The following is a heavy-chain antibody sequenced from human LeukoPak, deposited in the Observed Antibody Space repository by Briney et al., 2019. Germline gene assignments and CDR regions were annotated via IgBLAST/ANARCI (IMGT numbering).Heavy chain of an antibody. D-gene: IGHD3-3*01. CDR2: IYYSGST. CDR3: ARVIITIFGVVNYYYYMDV. Sequence: PSETLSLTCTVSGGSISSYYWSWLRQPPGKGLEWIGYIYYSGSTNYNPSLKSRVTISVDTSKNQFSLKLSSVTAADTAVYYCARVIITIFGVVNYYYYMDVWGKGTTVTVSS. CDR1: GGSISSYY. J-gene: IGHJ6*03. V-gene: IGHV4-59*01.